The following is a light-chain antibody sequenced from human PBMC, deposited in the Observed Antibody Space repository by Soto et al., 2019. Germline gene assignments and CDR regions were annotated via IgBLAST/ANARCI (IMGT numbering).Light chain of an antibody. CDR3: QQYGSSPET. J-gene: IGKJ1*01. CDR2: GVS. Sequence: VLTQSPGSLSLSPGERATLSCRASQSVSSNYLAWYQQKPGRAPRLLIYGVSSRATGIPERFSGSGSGTEFTLTISRLEPEDFAVYYCQQYGSSPETFGQGTKVDIK. V-gene: IGKV3-20*01. CDR1: QSVSSNY.